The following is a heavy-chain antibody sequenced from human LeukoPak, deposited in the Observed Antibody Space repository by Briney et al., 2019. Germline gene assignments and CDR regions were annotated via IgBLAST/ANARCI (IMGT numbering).Heavy chain of an antibody. V-gene: IGHV3-7*01. D-gene: IGHD5-12*01. CDR1: GFILSTYW. CDR3: ARDAGYGCDRFDY. CDR2: IKEDGSDK. Sequence: GGSLTLSCAASGFILSTYWMAWVRQAPGKGLEWVANIKEDGSDKNYVVSMKGRFTISRDNAKNSLYLQMNSLRAEDTAVYYCARDAGYGCDRFDYWGQGTQVTVSS. J-gene: IGHJ4*02.